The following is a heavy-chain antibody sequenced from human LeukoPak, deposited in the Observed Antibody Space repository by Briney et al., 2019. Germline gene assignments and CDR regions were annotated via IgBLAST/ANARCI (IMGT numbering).Heavy chain of an antibody. CDR1: GFTFSSYG. D-gene: IGHD3-3*01. J-gene: IGHJ3*02. Sequence: GGSLRLSCAASGFTFSSYGMHWVRQAPGKGLEWVAVISYDGSNKYYADSVKGRFTISRDNSKNTLYPQMNSLRAEDTAVYYCAKDKEDYDFWSGYYQIDAFDIWGQGTMVTVSS. CDR2: ISYDGSNK. V-gene: IGHV3-30*18. CDR3: AKDKEDYDFWSGYYQIDAFDI.